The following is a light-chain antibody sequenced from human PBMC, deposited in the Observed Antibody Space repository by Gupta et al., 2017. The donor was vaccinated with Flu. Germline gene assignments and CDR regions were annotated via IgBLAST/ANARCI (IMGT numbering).Light chain of an antibody. Sequence: PSSLSPSVGDRVAITCRASQSIDTNLNRYQQIPGRAPRLLLYAASSFLSGVPSTFSGSRSATAFTLTITSLLPQDFATSYCRQRYDTPPSFGHGTKVHIK. CDR1: QSIDTN. CDR2: AAS. CDR3: RQRYDTPPS. V-gene: IGKV1-39*01. J-gene: IGKJ3*01.